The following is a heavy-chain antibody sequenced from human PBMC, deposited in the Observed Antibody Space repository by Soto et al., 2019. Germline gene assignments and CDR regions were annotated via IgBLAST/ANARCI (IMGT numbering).Heavy chain of an antibody. CDR1: GYTFTSYA. CDR2: INAGNGNR. D-gene: IGHD3-16*01. CDR3: ARGGLALMDV. V-gene: IGHV1-3*01. J-gene: IGHJ6*02. Sequence: QVQLVQSGAEVKKPGASVKVSCKASGYTFTSYAMHWVRQAPGQRLEWMGWINAGNGNRKYSQKFQGRVTITRDTSASTAYMELSSLRTEDTAVYYCARGGLALMDVWGQGTTVTVSS.